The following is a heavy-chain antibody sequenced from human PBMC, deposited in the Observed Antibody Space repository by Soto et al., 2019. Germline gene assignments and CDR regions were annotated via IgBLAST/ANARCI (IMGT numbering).Heavy chain of an antibody. D-gene: IGHD2-21*02. CDR3: VQARCGGDCLQSYASHSYYGLDV. V-gene: IGHV2-5*01. J-gene: IGHJ6*02. CDR2: VYWHEDK. Sequence: QITLKESGPTLVKPTQTLTLTCTFSGLSLSTIGEGVGWIRQPPGKALEWLALVYWHEDKRYSPSLKSRLTLSKDTSVNQVVLTMTNMGPVDTATYYCVQARCGGDCLQSYASHSYYGLDVWGQGTTVTVSS. CDR1: GLSLSTIGEG.